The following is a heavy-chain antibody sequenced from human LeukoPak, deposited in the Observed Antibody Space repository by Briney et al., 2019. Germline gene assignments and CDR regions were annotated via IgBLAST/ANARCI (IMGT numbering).Heavy chain of an antibody. CDR3: ARAPLVLQYRWWFDP. Sequence: PGGSLRLSCAASGFTFSRYEMNWFRQAPGKGLEWISYISGSGDTMYYADSVKGRFTISRDNAKNSLYLQMNSLRAEDTAVYHCARAPLVLQYRWWFDPWGQGTLVIVSS. D-gene: IGHD5-24*01. CDR1: GFTFSRYE. V-gene: IGHV3-48*03. CDR2: ISGSGDTM. J-gene: IGHJ5*02.